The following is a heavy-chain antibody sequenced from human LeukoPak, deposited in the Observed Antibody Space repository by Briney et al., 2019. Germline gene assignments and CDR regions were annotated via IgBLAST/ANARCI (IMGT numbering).Heavy chain of an antibody. CDR3: TRDLMDYDVSTGLHHYYMDV. Sequence: GGSLRLSCAASGFTFSSYAMSWVRQAPGKGLEGVSAISGSGGSTYYADSGKGRFTISRDNAKNTLYLQMNTLRVEDTAVYYCTRDLMDYDVSTGLHHYYMDVWGQGTTVTVSS. J-gene: IGHJ6*02. CDR1: GFTFSSYA. V-gene: IGHV3-23*01. D-gene: IGHD3-9*01. CDR2: ISGSGGST.